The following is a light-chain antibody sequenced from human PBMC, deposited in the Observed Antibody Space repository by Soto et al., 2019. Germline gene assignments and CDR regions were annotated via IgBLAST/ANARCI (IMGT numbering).Light chain of an antibody. Sequence: EIVMTQSPATLSVSPGERATLSCRASQSVSSNLAWYQQKPGQAPRLLIYGASTRATGIPARFSGSGSGTEFTLTISSLQSGDFAVYYCQQYNNWLITFGQGTRREIK. V-gene: IGKV3-15*01. CDR2: GAS. CDR3: QQYNNWLIT. CDR1: QSVSSN. J-gene: IGKJ5*01.